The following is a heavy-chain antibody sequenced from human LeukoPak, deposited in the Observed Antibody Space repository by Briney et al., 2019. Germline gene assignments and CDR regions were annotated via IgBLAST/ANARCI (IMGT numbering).Heavy chain of an antibody. CDR1: RFTFNTYA. Sequence: GGSLRLSCAASRFTFNTYAMTWVRQAPGKGLEWVSVIGGSGVSTYYADSVKGRFTISRDNSRDTLYLQMNSLRAEDTAVYYCAKGGRGTDSWGQGTLVTVSS. D-gene: IGHD3-16*01. CDR2: IGGSGVST. CDR3: AKGGRGTDS. J-gene: IGHJ4*02. V-gene: IGHV3-23*01.